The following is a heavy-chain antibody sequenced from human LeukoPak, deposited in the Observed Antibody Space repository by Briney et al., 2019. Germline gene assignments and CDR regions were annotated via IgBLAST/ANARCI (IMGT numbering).Heavy chain of an antibody. J-gene: IGHJ6*02. CDR1: GGTFSSYA. CDR2: IIPIFGTA. CDR3: ARDLYPTPTGYCSSTSCQASYYYGMDV. V-gene: IGHV1-69*13. D-gene: IGHD2-2*03. Sequence: GASVKVSCKASGGTFSSYAISWVRQAPGQGLEWMGGIIPIFGTANYAQKFQGRVTITADESTSTAYTELSSLRSEDTAVYYCARDLYPTPTGYCSSTSCQASYYYGMDVWGQGTTVTVSS.